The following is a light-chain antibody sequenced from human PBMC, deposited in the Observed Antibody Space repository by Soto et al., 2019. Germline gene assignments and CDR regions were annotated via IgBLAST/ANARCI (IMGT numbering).Light chain of an antibody. Sequence: GAVSVYPGERATLSCRASQSVSSNLAWYQQRPGQAPRLLIYGASTRATGIPARFSASGSGTDFTLTISSLEPDDIPLYSCHPRAHLLPFAGGS. CDR1: QSVSSN. CDR2: GAS. CDR3: HPRAHLLP. J-gene: IGKJ4*01. V-gene: IGKV3-11*01.